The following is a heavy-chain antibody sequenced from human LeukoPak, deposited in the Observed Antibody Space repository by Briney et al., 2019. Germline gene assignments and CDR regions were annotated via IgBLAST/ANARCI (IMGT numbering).Heavy chain of an antibody. J-gene: IGHJ4*02. CDR2: IYPGDSDT. D-gene: IGHD6-25*01. CDR3: ARGGERVAADY. CDR1: GYSFTNYW. Sequence: GESLKISCKGSGYSFTNYWIGWVRPMPGKGLEWMGIIYPGDSDTSYSPSFEGQVTISADKSISTAYLQWTSLKASDTAMYYCARGGERVAADYWGQGTLVTVSS. V-gene: IGHV5-51*01.